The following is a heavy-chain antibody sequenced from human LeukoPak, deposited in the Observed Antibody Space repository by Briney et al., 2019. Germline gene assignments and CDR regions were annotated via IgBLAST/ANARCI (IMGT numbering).Heavy chain of an antibody. Sequence: PGGSLRLSCAASGFTLSSYEVNWVRQAPGKGLEWVSYISSSGSSTYFADSVKGRFTISRDNAKNSLYLQMNSLRADDTAVYYCARDSQWLPDYWGQGTLVTVCS. J-gene: IGHJ4*02. CDR2: ISSSGSST. D-gene: IGHD6-19*01. CDR1: GFTLSSYE. CDR3: ARDSQWLPDY. V-gene: IGHV3-48*03.